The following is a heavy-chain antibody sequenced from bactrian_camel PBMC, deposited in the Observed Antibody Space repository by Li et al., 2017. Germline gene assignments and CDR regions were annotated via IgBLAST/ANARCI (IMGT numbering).Heavy chain of an antibody. J-gene: IGHJ6*01. CDR3: AARGPYCYTKLSVADFTY. D-gene: IGHD2*01. V-gene: IGHV3S53*01. Sequence: HVQLVESGGGSVEAGGSLELSCVASGYVIDSCVLAWYRQAPGQGRNLVAKMEGDGRITYDYSVKGRFTLSQDNAKNTVYLQMNSLKPEDTAMYYCAARGPYCYTKLSVADFTYWGQGTQVTV. CDR1: GYVIDSCV. CDR2: MEGDGRI.